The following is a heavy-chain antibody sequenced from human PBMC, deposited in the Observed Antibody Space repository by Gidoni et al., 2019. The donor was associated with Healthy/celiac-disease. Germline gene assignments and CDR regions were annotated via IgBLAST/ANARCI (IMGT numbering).Heavy chain of an antibody. Sequence: QLPLQESGPGLVKPSETLSLTCPVSGGSISSSSYYWGWIRQPPGKGLEWIGSIYDSGSTYYNPSRKSRVTISVDTSKNQFSLKLSSVTAADTAVYYCARDFNHCYGDDVPFDYWGQGTLVTVSS. CDR3: ARDFNHCYGDDVPFDY. V-gene: IGHV4-39*07. D-gene: IGHD4-17*01. J-gene: IGHJ4*02. CDR1: GGSISSSSYY. CDR2: IYDSGST.